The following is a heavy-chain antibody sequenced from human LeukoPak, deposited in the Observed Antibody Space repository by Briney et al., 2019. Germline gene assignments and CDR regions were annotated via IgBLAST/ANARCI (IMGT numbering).Heavy chain of an antibody. CDR2: ISSSGSTI. D-gene: IGHD6-13*01. V-gene: IGHV3-48*04. CDR1: GYTFTRNW. Sequence: GESLKISCKASGYTFTRNWIGWVRQAPGKGLEWVSYISSSGSTIYYADSVKGRFTISRDNAKNSLYLQMNSLKPEDTAVYYCARVAEAAAFDSWGQGTLVTVYS. CDR3: ARVAEAAAFDS. J-gene: IGHJ4*02.